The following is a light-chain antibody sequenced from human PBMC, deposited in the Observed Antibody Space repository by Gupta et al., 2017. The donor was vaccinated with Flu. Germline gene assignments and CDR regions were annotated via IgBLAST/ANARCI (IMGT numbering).Light chain of an antibody. Sequence: PATLSVSPGERATLSCRASQSVSRNLAWYQQKPGQAPRLLIYGASTRATGIPASFSGSGSGTEFTLTISSLQSEDFAVFYCQQENKCPWTFGQGTKVEIK. CDR2: GAS. CDR1: QSVSRN. CDR3: QQENKCPWT. J-gene: IGKJ1*01. V-gene: IGKV3-15*01.